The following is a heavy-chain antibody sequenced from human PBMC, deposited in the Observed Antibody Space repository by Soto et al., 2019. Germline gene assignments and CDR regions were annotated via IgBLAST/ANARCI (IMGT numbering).Heavy chain of an antibody. V-gene: IGHV3-74*01. CDR3: ARSDWFDP. CDR2: IKSDGSST. J-gene: IGHJ5*02. CDR1: GFTFSTYW. Sequence: PGVSLRLSCAASGFTFSTYWMHWVRQAPGKGLVWVSRIKSDGSSTTYADSVKGRFTISRDNAKNTLYLQMNSLRVEDTAVYYCARSDWFDPWGQGTLVTVSS.